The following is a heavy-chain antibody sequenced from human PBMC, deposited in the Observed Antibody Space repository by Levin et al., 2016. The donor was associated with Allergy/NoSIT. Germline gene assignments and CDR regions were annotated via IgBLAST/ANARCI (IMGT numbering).Heavy chain of an antibody. J-gene: IGHJ6*03. Sequence: WIRQPPGKGLEWIGYIYSSGSFYYNPSLKSRMTISVDTSKNQFSLKLTSVTAADTAIYYCASVHCSETNCYEAYHHYYMDVWGTGTTVTVSS. V-gene: IGHV4-31*02. CDR2: IYSSGSF. D-gene: IGHD2-2*01. CDR3: ASVHCSETNCYEAYHHYYMDV.